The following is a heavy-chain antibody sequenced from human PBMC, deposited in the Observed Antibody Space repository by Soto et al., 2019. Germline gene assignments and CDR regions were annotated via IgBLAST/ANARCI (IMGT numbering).Heavy chain of an antibody. J-gene: IGHJ4*02. CDR1: GGSFSGYY. CDR3: AGLVVVSPVANV. V-gene: IGHV4-34*01. D-gene: IGHD2-2*01. CDR2: INHSGST. Sequence: SETLSLTCAVYGGSFSGYYWSWIRQPPGKGLEWIGEINHSGSTNYNPSLKSRVTISVDTSKNQFSLKLSSVTAADTAVYYCAGLVVVSPVANVWGQGTLVTVSS.